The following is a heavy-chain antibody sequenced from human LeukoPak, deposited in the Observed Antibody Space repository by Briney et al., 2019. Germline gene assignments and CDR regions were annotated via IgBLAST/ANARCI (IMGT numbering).Heavy chain of an antibody. CDR2: ICPGDSDT. Sequence: GESLKISCKGSGYGFSSYWIGWVRQLPGKGLEYMGIICPGDSDTRYSQSFQGQVTISADNSLTTAYLQWSSLKASDTAMYYCARHTTVGGSLRFDYWGQGTLVTVSS. CDR3: ARHTTVGGSLRFDY. V-gene: IGHV5-51*01. J-gene: IGHJ4*02. D-gene: IGHD4-23*01. CDR1: GYGFSSYW.